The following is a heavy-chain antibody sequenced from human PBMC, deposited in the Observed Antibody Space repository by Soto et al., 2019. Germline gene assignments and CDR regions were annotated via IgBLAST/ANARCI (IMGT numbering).Heavy chain of an antibody. CDR2: ISSSSSYI. CDR1: GFPFSIYS. J-gene: IGHJ6*02. CDR3: ARENGYSSSWYESNSDYGMDV. Sequence: GGSLRLSCAASGFPFSIYSMNWVRQSPGKGLEWVSSISSSSSYIYYADSVKGRFTISRDNAKNSLYLQMNSLRAEDTAVYYCARENGYSSSWYESNSDYGMDVWGQGTTVTVSS. V-gene: IGHV3-21*01. D-gene: IGHD6-13*01.